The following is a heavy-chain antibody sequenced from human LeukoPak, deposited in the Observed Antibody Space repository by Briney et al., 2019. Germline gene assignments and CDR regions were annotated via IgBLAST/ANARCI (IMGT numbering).Heavy chain of an antibody. J-gene: IGHJ4*02. V-gene: IGHV1-2*02. CDR1: GYTFTGYY. Sequence: ASVKVSCKASGYTFTGYYMHWARQAPGQGLEWMGWINPNSGGTNYAQKFQGRVTMTRDTSISTAYMELSRLRSDDTAVYYCARDQYSGSYGSIDYWGQGTLVTVSS. D-gene: IGHD1-26*01. CDR2: INPNSGGT. CDR3: ARDQYSGSYGSIDY.